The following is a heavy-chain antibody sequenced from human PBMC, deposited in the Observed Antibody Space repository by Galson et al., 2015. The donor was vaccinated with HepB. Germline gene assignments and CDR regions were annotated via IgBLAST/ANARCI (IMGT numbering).Heavy chain of an antibody. J-gene: IGHJ5*02. D-gene: IGHD3-16*01. CDR3: VKEGAWFGGDWFDP. CDR1: GFSFSSYA. CDR2: INGRGSTT. V-gene: IGHV3-23*01. Sequence: SLRLSCAASGFSFSSYAMAWIRQAPGKGLEWVSGINGRGSTTYYADAVKGRFSFSRDNSKNTVFLQMDNLKVDDTAIYYCVKEGAWFGGDWFDPWGQGTLVTVS.